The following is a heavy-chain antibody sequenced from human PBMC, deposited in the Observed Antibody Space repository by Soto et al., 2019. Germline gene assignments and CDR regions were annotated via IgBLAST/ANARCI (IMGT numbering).Heavy chain of an antibody. CDR2: IYYSGDT. Sequence: SETLSLTCTVSGGSISSSSHYWVWIRQPPGKGLEWIGSIYYSGDTYYNPSLKSRVTISVDTSKNQFSVKLNSVTAADTAVYYCARHQSIVVVTAARAFEIWGQGTMVTVSS. CDR3: ARHQSIVVVTAARAFEI. CDR1: GGSISSSSHY. D-gene: IGHD2-15*01. J-gene: IGHJ3*02. V-gene: IGHV4-39*01.